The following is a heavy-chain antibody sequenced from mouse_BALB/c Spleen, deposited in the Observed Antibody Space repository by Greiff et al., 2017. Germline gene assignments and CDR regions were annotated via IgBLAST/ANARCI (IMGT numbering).Heavy chain of an antibody. Sequence: VQLQQSGPGLVKPSQSLSLTCSVTGYSITSGYYWNWIRQFPGNKLEWMGYISYDGSNNYNPSLKNRISITRDTSKNQFFLKLNSVTTEDTATYYCARDDYDRRFAYWGQGTLVTVSA. CDR1: GYSITSGYY. V-gene: IGHV3-6*02. CDR2: ISYDGSN. J-gene: IGHJ3*01. D-gene: IGHD2-4*01. CDR3: ARDDYDRRFAY.